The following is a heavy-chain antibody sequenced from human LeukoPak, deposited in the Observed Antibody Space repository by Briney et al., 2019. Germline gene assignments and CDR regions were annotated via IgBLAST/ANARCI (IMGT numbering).Heavy chain of an antibody. Sequence: SETLSLTCTVSGGSISSYYWSWIQQPPGKGLEWIGYIYYSGSTKYNPSLKSRVTISEDTSKSQFSLKLTSVTAADTAVYYCARLGIGVVPSAMLGDYYFDYWGQGTLVTVSS. CDR2: IYYSGST. CDR3: ARLGIGVVPSAMLGDYYFDY. D-gene: IGHD2-2*01. V-gene: IGHV4-59*08. CDR1: GGSISSYY. J-gene: IGHJ4*02.